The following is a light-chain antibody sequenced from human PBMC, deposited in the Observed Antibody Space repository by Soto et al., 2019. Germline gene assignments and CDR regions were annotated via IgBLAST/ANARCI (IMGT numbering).Light chain of an antibody. CDR3: QQYDNLSWT. CDR2: GAS. CDR1: QSVSSTF. V-gene: IGKV3-20*01. J-gene: IGKJ1*01. Sequence: LLTPSPDTLSFSPGGKATLSFRAGQSVSSTFLNWYQQKPGQAPRLLIYGASNRATGTPDRFSGSGSGTDFTLTISRLEPEDFAVYYCQQYDNLSWTFGQGTKVDI.